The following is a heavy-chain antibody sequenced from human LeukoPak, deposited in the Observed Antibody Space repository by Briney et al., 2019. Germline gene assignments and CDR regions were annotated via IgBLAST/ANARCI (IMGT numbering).Heavy chain of an antibody. J-gene: IGHJ4*02. CDR1: GFTFRTYA. CDR3: TRDPRRLDY. V-gene: IGHV3-30*04. Sequence: PGGSLRLSCAASGFTFRTYAMNWVRQAPGKGLEWVAVISDDGSNKYYAESVKGQFTISRDNSKNTLYLQMNSLRAEDTAVYYCTRDPRRLDYWGQGTLVTVSS. CDR2: ISDDGSNK.